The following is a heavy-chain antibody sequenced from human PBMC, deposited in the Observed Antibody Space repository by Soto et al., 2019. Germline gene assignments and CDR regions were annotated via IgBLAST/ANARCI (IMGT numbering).Heavy chain of an antibody. V-gene: IGHV1-46*03. J-gene: IGHJ4*02. CDR2: INPSIGTT. D-gene: IGHD1-26*01. CDR1: GYTFTSQN. CDR3: ISTLGARFDY. Sequence: ASVKVSCKASGYTFTSQNMHWVRQAPGQGLEWMGVINPSIGTTTYAQKFQGRVTMTSDTSTSSVYMGVSSLRSEDTAVYYCISTLGARFDYWGQGTLVTVSS.